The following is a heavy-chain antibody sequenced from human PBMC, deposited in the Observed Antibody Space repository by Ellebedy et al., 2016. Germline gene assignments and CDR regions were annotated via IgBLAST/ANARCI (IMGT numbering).Heavy chain of an antibody. V-gene: IGHV4-59*01. Sequence: SETLSLTXTVSGASISRYYCSWVRQPPGQGLEWIGYINYSGSTNYNPSLKSRVTISVDTSKNQFSLKLTSVTAADTAVYYCATERDYGNWYFGLWGRGTLVTVSS. CDR2: INYSGST. D-gene: IGHD4-17*01. J-gene: IGHJ2*01. CDR3: ATERDYGNWYFGL. CDR1: GASISRYY.